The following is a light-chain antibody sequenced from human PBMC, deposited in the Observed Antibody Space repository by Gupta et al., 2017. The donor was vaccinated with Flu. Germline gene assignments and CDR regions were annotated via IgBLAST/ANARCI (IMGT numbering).Light chain of an antibody. V-gene: IGLV1-40*01. J-gene: IGLJ3*02. CDR1: SSDIGAGYD. Sequence: VTITCTASSSDIGAGYDVHWYQQLPGKAPTLLIYGNTNRPSGVPDRFSGSKSATSASLAVTGLQAEDEAEYYCQSYDDSLNGWVFGGGTKLTVL. CDR2: GNT. CDR3: QSYDDSLNGWV.